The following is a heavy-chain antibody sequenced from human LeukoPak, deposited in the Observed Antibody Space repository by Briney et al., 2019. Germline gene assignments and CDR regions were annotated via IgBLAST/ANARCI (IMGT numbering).Heavy chain of an antibody. CDR1: GGSISRYY. D-gene: IGHD1-7*01. CDR3: ARQTLRYNWNLPFDP. CDR2: IYHSGST. V-gene: IGHV4-59*08. Sequence: PAETLSLTCTVSGGSISRYYWSWIRQPPGQGLEWIGYIYHSGSTNYNPSLKSRVTIAVDTSKNQFPLKLSSVTAADTAVYYCARQTLRYNWNLPFDPWGQGTLVTVPS. J-gene: IGHJ5*02.